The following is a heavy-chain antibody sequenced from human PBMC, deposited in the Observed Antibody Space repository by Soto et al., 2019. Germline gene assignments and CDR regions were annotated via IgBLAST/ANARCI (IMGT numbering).Heavy chain of an antibody. CDR2: VSGYNGDT. CDR3: AKKGPPPYYSWGRAV. CDR1: GYTFSRYG. J-gene: IGHJ6*04. V-gene: IGHV1-18*01. Sequence: ASVKVSFKASGYTFSRYGISWVRQAPGQGLEWMGWVSGYNGDTKYAQKVQGRVTMTIDTSTYTAYMELRSLTSDDTAKYYCAKKGPPPYYSWGRAVGGKGTRAT.